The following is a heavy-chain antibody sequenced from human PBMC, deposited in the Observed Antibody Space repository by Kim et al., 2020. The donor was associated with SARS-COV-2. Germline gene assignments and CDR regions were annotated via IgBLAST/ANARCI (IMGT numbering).Heavy chain of an antibody. J-gene: IGHJ1*01. CDR1: GGSFSGYY. D-gene: IGHD3-22*01. Sequence: SETLSLTCAVYGGSFSGYYWSWIRQPPGKGLEWIGEINHSGSTNYNPSLKSRVTISVDTSKNQFSLKLSSVTAADTAVYYCARSRYYYDSTVRYFQHWGQGTLVTVSS. CDR3: ARSRYYYDSTVRYFQH. V-gene: IGHV4-34*01. CDR2: INHSGST.